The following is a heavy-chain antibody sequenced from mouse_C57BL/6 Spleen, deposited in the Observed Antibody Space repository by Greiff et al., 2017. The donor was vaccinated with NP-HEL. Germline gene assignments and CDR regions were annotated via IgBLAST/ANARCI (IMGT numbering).Heavy chain of an antibody. CDR1: GYSITSGYY. J-gene: IGHJ2*01. Sequence: EVKVEESGPGLVKPSQSLSLTCSVTGYSITSGYYWNWIRQFPGNKLEWMGYISYDGSNNYNPSLKNRISITRDTSKNQFFLKLNSVTTEDTATYYCARRGLTGDYYFDYWGQGTTLTVSS. CDR2: ISYDGSN. V-gene: IGHV3-6*01. CDR3: ARRGLTGDYYFDY. D-gene: IGHD4-1*01.